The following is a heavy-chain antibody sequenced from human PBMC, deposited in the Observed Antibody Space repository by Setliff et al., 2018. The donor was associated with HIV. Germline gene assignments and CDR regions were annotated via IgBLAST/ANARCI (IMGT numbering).Heavy chain of an antibody. Sequence: GGSLRLSCAASGFTFSSYTLTWVRQAPGKGLEWVSSISSTSRYIYYADSVRGRFTVSRGNAKNSLYLHMVDLGAEDTALYYCARDAYGDSYFDFWGQGTLVTVSS. CDR1: GFTFSSYT. J-gene: IGHJ4*02. D-gene: IGHD4-17*01. V-gene: IGHV3-21*06. CDR2: ISSTSRYI. CDR3: ARDAYGDSYFDF.